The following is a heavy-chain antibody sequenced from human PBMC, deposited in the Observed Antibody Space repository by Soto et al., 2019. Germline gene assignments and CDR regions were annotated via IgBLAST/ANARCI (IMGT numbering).Heavy chain of an antibody. CDR1: GFTFSNYA. CDR3: ARNGRQMLYAVGYNWLNP. J-gene: IGHJ5*02. CDR2: ISYDGKNK. D-gene: IGHD2-8*01. Sequence: GGSLRLSCAASGFTFSNYAMFWVRQAPGKGLEWVAAISYDGKNKYYADSVKGRFTISRDNSRNTLYLQMNSLRLEETAVYYCARNGRQMLYAVGYNWLNPWGQGTLVTVSS. V-gene: IGHV3-30*04.